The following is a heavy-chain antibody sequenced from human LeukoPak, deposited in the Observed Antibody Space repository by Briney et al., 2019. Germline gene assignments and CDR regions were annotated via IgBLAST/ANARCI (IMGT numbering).Heavy chain of an antibody. V-gene: IGHV4-38-2*02. Sequence: SETLSLTCTVSGYSISSGYYWGWIRQPPGKGLEWIGSIYHSGSTYYNPSLKGRVTTSVDTSKNQFSLKLSSVTAADTAVYYCARHAGLSWFDPWGQGTLVTVSS. D-gene: IGHD3-22*01. CDR1: GYSISSGYY. CDR3: ARHAGLSWFDP. J-gene: IGHJ5*02. CDR2: IYHSGST.